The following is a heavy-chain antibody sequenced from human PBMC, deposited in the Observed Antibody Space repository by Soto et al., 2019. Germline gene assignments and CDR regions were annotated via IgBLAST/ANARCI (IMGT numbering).Heavy chain of an antibody. CDR3: ASDYCSSTSCPSGHGFDI. CDR1: GFTFSSYA. J-gene: IGHJ3*02. Sequence: PGGSLRLSCAASGFTFSSYAIHWVRQAPGKGLEWVAVVSFDGSNKYYADSVKGRFTISRDNSKNTLDLQMNSLTAEDTAVYYCASDYCSSTSCPSGHGFDIWGQGTMVT. D-gene: IGHD2-2*01. V-gene: IGHV3-30-3*01. CDR2: VSFDGSNK.